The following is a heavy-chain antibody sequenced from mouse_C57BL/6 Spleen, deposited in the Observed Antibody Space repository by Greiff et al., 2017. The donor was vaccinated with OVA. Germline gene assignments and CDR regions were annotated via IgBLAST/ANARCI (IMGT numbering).Heavy chain of an antibody. J-gene: IGHJ2*01. D-gene: IGHD1-1*01. Sequence: EVQGVESGGGLVKPGGSLKLSCAASGFTFSSYAMSWVRQTPEKRLEWVATISDGGSYTYYPDNVKGRFTISRDNAKNNLYLQMSHLKSEDTAMYYCARDRDRGSSLDYWGQGTTRTVSS. CDR2: ISDGGSYT. CDR1: GFTFSSYA. V-gene: IGHV5-4*01. CDR3: ARDRDRGSSLDY.